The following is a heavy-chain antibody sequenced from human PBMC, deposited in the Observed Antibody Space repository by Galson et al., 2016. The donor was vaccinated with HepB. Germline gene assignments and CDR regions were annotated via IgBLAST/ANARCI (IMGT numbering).Heavy chain of an antibody. CDR3: ARLPWDSYQWYFDL. CDR1: GFTIRDNY. Sequence: SLRLSCAASGFTIRDNYINWVRQAPGKGLEWVSTIYTSGATYYADSVEGRVTVSRHDSENTVYLQMNSLRVDDTAVYYCARLPWDSYQWYFDLWGRGTPVTVSS. CDR2: IYTSGAT. J-gene: IGHJ2*01. V-gene: IGHV3-53*04. D-gene: IGHD1-26*01.